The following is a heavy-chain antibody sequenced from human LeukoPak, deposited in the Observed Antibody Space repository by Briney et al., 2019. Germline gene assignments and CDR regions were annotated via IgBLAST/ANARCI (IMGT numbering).Heavy chain of an antibody. Sequence: GRSLRLSCAASGLTFSSYAMHWVRQAPGKGLEWVALISSDGSNIYYADSVKGRFTISRDNSKNTLYLQMNSLRAEDTAVYYCAKGRSGLQFDLDYWGQGTLVTVSS. CDR1: GLTFSSYA. J-gene: IGHJ4*02. D-gene: IGHD3-10*01. CDR3: AKGRSGLQFDLDY. V-gene: IGHV3-30*18. CDR2: ISSDGSNI.